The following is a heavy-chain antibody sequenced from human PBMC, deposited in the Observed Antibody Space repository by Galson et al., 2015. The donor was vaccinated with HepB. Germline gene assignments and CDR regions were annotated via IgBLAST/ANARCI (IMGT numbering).Heavy chain of an antibody. J-gene: IGHJ4*02. Sequence: CAISGDSVSSNSAAWNWIRQSPSRGLEWLGRTYYRSKWYNDYAVSVKSRITINPDTSKNQFSLQLNSVTPEDTAVYYCARHGQGRSGSRRVVYYFDYWGQGTLVTVSS. CDR1: GDSVSSNSAA. D-gene: IGHD3-10*01. V-gene: IGHV6-1*01. CDR2: TYYRSKWYN. CDR3: ARHGQGRSGSRRVVYYFDY.